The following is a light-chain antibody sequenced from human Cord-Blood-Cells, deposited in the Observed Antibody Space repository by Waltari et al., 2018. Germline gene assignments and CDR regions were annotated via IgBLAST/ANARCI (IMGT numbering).Light chain of an antibody. J-gene: IGKJ1*01. Sequence: EIVMTQSPATLSVSPGERATPSCRASQSFSSNLAWYQQKPVQAPRLLIYGASTRATGSPARFSGSGSGTEFTLTISSLQSEDFAGYYCQQYNNWLRTFGQGTKVEIK. CDR3: QQYNNWLRT. CDR1: QSFSSN. V-gene: IGKV3-15*01. CDR2: GAS.